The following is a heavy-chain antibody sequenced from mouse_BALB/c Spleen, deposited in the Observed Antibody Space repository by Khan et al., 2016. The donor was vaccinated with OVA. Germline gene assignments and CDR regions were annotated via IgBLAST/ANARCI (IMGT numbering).Heavy chain of an antibody. CDR1: GYTFTDYG. Sequence: QIQLVQSGPELKKPGETVKISCKASGYTFTDYGMNWVKQAPGKGLKWMGWINTYIGEPTYADDFKGRFAFSLETSASTASLQINNLRNEDTATXFCATSPTWFAYWGQGTLVTVSA. CDR2: INTYIGEP. J-gene: IGHJ3*01. CDR3: ATSPTWFAY. V-gene: IGHV9-3-1*01.